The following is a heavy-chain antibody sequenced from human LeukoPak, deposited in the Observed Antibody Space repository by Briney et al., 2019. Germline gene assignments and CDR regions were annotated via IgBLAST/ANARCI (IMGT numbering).Heavy chain of an antibody. CDR2: IYSGGST. J-gene: IGHJ4*02. CDR1: GFSVSSNY. Sequence: GGSLRLSCAASGFSVSSNYMTWVRQAPGKGLEWVSVIYSGGSTYYADSVNGRFTISRDNSKNTLYFQMNSLTDEDTAVYYCARGVGERYFNYWGQGTLVTVSS. V-gene: IGHV3-66*01. D-gene: IGHD3-10*01. CDR3: ARGVGERYFNY.